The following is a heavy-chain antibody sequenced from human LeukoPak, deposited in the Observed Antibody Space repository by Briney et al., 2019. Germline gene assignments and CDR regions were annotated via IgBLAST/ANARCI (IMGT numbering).Heavy chain of an antibody. D-gene: IGHD2-15*01. CDR2: INSEGSST. CDR3: ASRDQSCSGGSCYPIDY. J-gene: IGHJ4*02. Sequence: PGGSLRLSCAASGFTFSRYWMHWVRQAPGKGLVWVSRINSEGSSTSYADSVKGRFTISRDNAKNTLYLQMNSLRAEDTAVYYCASRDQSCSGGSCYPIDYWGQGTLVTVSS. CDR1: GFTFSRYW. V-gene: IGHV3-74*01.